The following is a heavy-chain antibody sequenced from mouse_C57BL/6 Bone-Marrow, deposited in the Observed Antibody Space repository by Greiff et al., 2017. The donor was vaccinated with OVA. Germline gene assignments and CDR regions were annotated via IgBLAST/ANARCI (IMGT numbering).Heavy chain of an antibody. D-gene: IGHD1-1*01. V-gene: IGHV5-4*01. Sequence: EVHLVESGGGLVKPGGSLKLSCAASGFTFSSYAMSWVRQTPEKRLEWVATISDGGSYTYYPDNVKGRFTISRDNAKNNLYLQMSHLKSEDTAMYYCARDFGGITTVVAPYFDYWGQGTTLTVSS. CDR3: ARDFGGITTVVAPYFDY. J-gene: IGHJ2*01. CDR2: ISDGGSYT. CDR1: GFTFSSYA.